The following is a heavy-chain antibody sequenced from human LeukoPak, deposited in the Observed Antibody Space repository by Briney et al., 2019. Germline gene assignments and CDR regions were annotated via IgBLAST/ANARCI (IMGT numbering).Heavy chain of an antibody. V-gene: IGHV3-48*01. Sequence: PGGSLRLSCAASGFTFSTYSMNWVRQAPGKGLEWVSYISGGSATLYYADSVKGRFTISRDNAKDSLYLQMSSLRAEDTAVYYCAKDFWYGGKAWFDYWGQGTLVTVSS. CDR3: AKDFWYGGKAWFDY. J-gene: IGHJ4*02. CDR1: GFTFSTYS. D-gene: IGHD4-23*01. CDR2: ISGGSATL.